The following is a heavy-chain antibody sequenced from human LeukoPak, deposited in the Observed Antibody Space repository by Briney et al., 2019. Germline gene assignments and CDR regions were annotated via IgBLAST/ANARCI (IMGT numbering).Heavy chain of an antibody. CDR1: GFTFSSYW. D-gene: IGHD6-19*01. CDR3: ALRMAVSGGFDS. CDR2: INPDGSVT. Sequence: PGGSLRLSCAASGFTFSSYWMHWVRQAPGKGPVWFSHINPDGSVTDYADSVKGRFTISRDNAKNTLYLQMNSLRAEDTAVYYCALRMAVSGGFDSWGQGTLVTVSS. V-gene: IGHV3-74*01. J-gene: IGHJ4*02.